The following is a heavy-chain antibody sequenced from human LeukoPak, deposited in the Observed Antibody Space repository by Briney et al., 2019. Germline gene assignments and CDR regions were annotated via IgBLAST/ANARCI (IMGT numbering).Heavy chain of an antibody. Sequence: GGSLRLSCAASGFTFSSYSMNWVRQAPGKGLEWVSSISSSSSYIYYADSVKGRFTISRDNAKNSLYLQMNSLRAEDTAVYYCARAGGSYYPTFDYWGQGTLVTVSS. V-gene: IGHV3-21*01. CDR3: ARAGGSYYPTFDY. CDR1: GFTFSSYS. J-gene: IGHJ4*02. CDR2: ISSSSSYI. D-gene: IGHD1-26*01.